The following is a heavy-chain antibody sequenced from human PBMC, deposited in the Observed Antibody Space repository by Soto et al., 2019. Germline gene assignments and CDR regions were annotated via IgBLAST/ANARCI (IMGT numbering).Heavy chain of an antibody. D-gene: IGHD1-26*01. CDR2: IVVGSGNT. CDR1: GFTFTSSA. Sequence: QMPLVQSGPEVKKPGTSVKVSCKASGFTFTSSAVQWVRQARGQRLEWIGWIVVGSGNTNYAQKFQERVTITRDMSTSTAYMELSSLRSEDTAVYYCAATPEWELPIDYWGQGTLVTVSS. CDR3: AATPEWELPIDY. V-gene: IGHV1-58*01. J-gene: IGHJ4*02.